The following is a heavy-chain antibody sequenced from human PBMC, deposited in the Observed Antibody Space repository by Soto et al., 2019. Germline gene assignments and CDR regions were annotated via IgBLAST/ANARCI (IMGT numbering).Heavy chain of an antibody. Sequence: ESQKISCSTAGYKFTSSWIAWVRQKPGKGLEWMGIIFPSDSDTRYSPSFQGQVTISADRSTSTVFLQWASLKASDTAVYFCARKDKSGYFNWFDPWGQGTLVTVSS. V-gene: IGHV5-51*01. J-gene: IGHJ5*02. CDR1: GYKFTSSW. CDR3: ARKDKSGYFNWFDP. D-gene: IGHD3-22*01. CDR2: IFPSDSDT.